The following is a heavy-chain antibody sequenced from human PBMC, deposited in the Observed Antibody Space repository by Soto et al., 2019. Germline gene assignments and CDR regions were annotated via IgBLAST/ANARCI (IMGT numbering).Heavy chain of an antibody. V-gene: IGHV1-24*01. J-gene: IGHJ4*02. CDR3: ARLLGYCSGGSCPIDY. D-gene: IGHD2-15*01. CDR1: GYTLTEFF. Sequence: ASVKVSRKVSGYTLTEFFIHWLRKATGKGLEWMGGFDPEDGDTIYAQKLQGRVTMTTDTSTSTAYMELRSLRSDDTAVYYCARLLGYCSGGSCPIDYWGQGTLVTVSS. CDR2: FDPEDGDT.